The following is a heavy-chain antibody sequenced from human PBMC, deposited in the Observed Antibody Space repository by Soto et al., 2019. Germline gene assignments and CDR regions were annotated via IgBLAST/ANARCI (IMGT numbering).Heavy chain of an antibody. CDR3: ARHYYYDSSGYYSWFDP. CDR1: GGSLSSSSYY. J-gene: IGHJ5*02. V-gene: IGHV4-39*01. D-gene: IGHD3-22*01. Sequence: PSETLSLTCTVSGGSLSSSSYYWGWIRQPPGKGLEWIGSIYYSGSTYYNPSLKSRVTKSVDTSKNQFSLKLSSVTAADTAVYYCARHYYYDSSGYYSWFDPWGQGTLVTVS. CDR2: IYYSGST.